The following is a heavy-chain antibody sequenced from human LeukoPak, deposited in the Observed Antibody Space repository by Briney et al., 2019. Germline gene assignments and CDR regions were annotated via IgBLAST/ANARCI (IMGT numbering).Heavy chain of an antibody. J-gene: IGHJ4*02. CDR1: GGSFSGYY. CDR2: INHSGST. CDR3: ASRNRVVPAAFDY. V-gene: IGHV4-34*01. D-gene: IGHD2-2*01. Sequence: SETLSLTCAVYGGSFSGYYWSWIRQPPGKGLEWIGEINHSGSTNYNPSLKSRVTISVDTSKDQFSLKLCSVTAADTAVYYCASRNRVVPAAFDYWGQGTLGTVSS.